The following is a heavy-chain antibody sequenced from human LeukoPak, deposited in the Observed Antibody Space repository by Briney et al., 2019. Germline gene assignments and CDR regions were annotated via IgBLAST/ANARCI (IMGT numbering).Heavy chain of an antibody. CDR2: ISYDGSNK. CDR3: ARDSFYDSSGYYQKLGY. D-gene: IGHD3-22*01. J-gene: IGHJ4*02. V-gene: IGHV3-30*04. Sequence: PGRSLRLFCAASGFTFSSYAMHWVRQAPGKGLEWVALISYDGSNKYYADSVKGRFTISRDNSENTLYLQMNSLRTEDTAVYYCARDSFYDSSGYYQKLGYWGQGTLVTVSS. CDR1: GFTFSSYA.